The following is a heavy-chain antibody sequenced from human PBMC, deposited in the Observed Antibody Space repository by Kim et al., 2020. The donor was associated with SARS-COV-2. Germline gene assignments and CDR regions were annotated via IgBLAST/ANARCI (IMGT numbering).Heavy chain of an antibody. D-gene: IGHD6-6*01. CDR3: ARAYSGSPFDF. V-gene: IGHV1-2*02. J-gene: IGHJ4*02. Sequence: NYAKRFQGRVTLTRDTSISTAYMELSSLRSDDTAVYYCARAYSGSPFDFWGQGTLVTVSS.